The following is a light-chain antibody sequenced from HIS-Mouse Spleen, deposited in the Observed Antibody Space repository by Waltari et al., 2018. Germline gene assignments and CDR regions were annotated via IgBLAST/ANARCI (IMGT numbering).Light chain of an antibody. CDR2: EVS. CDR3: SSYTSSSTF. Sequence: QSALTQPASVSGSPGQSITISCTGTSSGVGGYNHFSWYQQHPGKAPKLMIYEVSNRPSGVSNRFSGSKSGNTASLTISGLQAEDEADYYCSSYTSSSTFFGTGTKVTVL. V-gene: IGLV2-14*01. CDR1: SSGVGGYNH. J-gene: IGLJ1*01.